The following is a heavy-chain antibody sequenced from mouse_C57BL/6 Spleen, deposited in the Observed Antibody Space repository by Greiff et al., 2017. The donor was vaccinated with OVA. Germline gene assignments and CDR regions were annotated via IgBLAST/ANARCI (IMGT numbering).Heavy chain of an antibody. CDR1: GYTFTDYY. V-gene: IGHV1-19*01. Sequence: LQQSGPVLVKPGASVKMSCKASGYTFTDYYMNWVKQSHGKSLEWIGVINPYNGGTSYNQKFKGKATLTVDKSSSTAYMELNSLTSEDSAVYYCARGAYYSNYNYWGQGTTLTVSS. J-gene: IGHJ2*01. D-gene: IGHD2-5*01. CDR2: INPYNGGT. CDR3: ARGAYYSNYNY.